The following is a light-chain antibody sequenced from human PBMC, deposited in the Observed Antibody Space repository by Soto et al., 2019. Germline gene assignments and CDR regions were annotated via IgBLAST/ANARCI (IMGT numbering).Light chain of an antibody. CDR2: GAS. CDR3: QQYNNWQKT. J-gene: IGKJ1*01. V-gene: IGKV3-15*01. Sequence: EIVMTQSPATLSVSPGERATLSCRASQSVSSNLAWYQQKPGQAPRLLIYGASTRATGIPAWFSGSGSGTEFTLTISSLQSEDFAVYYCQQYNNWQKTFGQGTKVEIK. CDR1: QSVSSN.